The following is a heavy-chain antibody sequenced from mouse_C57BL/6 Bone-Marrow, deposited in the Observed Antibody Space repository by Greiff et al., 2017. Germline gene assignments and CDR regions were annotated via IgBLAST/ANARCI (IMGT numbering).Heavy chain of an antibody. V-gene: IGHV5-16*01. J-gene: IGHJ1*03. CDR2: INYDGSST. CDR3: ARARWYFDV. CDR1: GFTFSDYY. Sequence: EVMLVESEGGLVQPGSSMKLSCTASGFTFSDYYMAWVRQVPEKGLEWVANINYDGSSTYYLDSLKSRFIISRDNAKNILYLQMSSLKSEDTATYYCARARWYFDVWGTGTTVTVSS.